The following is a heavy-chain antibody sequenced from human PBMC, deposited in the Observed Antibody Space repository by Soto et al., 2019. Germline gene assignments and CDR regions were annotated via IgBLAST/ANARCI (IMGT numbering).Heavy chain of an antibody. V-gene: IGHV6-1*01. CDR3: ERKYGGSYEEYYYYGMDV. J-gene: IGHJ6*02. Sequence: QTLSLTCAISGDSVSSNSAAWNWIRQSPSRGLEWLGRTYYRSKWYNDYAVSVKSRITINPDTSKNQLSLQLNSVTPEDTAVYSCERKYGGSYEEYYYYGMDVWGQGTTATVS. D-gene: IGHD1-26*01. CDR1: GDSVSSNSAA. CDR2: TYYRSKWYN.